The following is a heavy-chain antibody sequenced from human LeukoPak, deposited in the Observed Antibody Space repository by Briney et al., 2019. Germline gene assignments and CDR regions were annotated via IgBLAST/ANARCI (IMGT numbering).Heavy chain of an antibody. CDR1: GFTFSSYA. CDR2: ISGSGGST. CDR3: ARDQRQYYYDSSGHLH. V-gene: IGHV3-23*01. J-gene: IGHJ4*02. D-gene: IGHD3-22*01. Sequence: GGSLRLSCAASGFTFSSYAMSWVRQAPGKGLEWVSAISGSGGSTYYADSVKGRFTISRDNSKNTLYLQMNSLRAEDTAVYYCARDQRQYYYDSSGHLHWGQGTLVTVSS.